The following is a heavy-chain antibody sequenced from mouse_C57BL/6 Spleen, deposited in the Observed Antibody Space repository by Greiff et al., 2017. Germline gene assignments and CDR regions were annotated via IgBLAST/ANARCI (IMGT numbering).Heavy chain of an antibody. Sequence: VQLQQSGAELVKPGASVKLSCTASGYTFTEYTIHWVKQRPGQGLEWIGWFYPGSGSNKYNEKFKDKATLTADKSSSTAYMELSSLTSADSAVYVCARHGGRTMVTPFAYWGQGTLVTVAA. CDR1: GYTFTEYT. D-gene: IGHD2-2*01. J-gene: IGHJ3*01. CDR3: ARHGGRTMVTPFAY. V-gene: IGHV1-62-2*01. CDR2: FYPGSGSN.